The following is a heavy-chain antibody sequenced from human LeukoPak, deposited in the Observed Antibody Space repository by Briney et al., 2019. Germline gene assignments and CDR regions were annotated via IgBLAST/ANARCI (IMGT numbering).Heavy chain of an antibody. D-gene: IGHD4-23*01. V-gene: IGHV3-30*02. J-gene: IGHJ4*02. Sequence: GGSLRLSCGASGFCFSSFDIHWVRQVPGKGLEWVSFIRYDGNNKYYADSVKGRFTISRDISKNTLYLQMNSLRPEDTAVYYCVRGYSGLDYWGQGTLVTVSS. CDR3: VRGYSGLDY. CDR1: GFCFSSFD. CDR2: IRYDGNNK.